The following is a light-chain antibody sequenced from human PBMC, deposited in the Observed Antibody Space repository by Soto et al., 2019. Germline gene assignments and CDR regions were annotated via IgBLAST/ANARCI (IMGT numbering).Light chain of an antibody. V-gene: IGKV3-11*01. CDR3: QESYSTPRWT. J-gene: IGKJ1*01. Sequence: EVVLTQSPVTLSLSPGERATLSCRASQSFRGLLAWYQQKPGQAPRLLIYDAYNRATGIPPRFSGSGSGTDFTLTISSLQPEDFATYYCQESYSTPRWTFGQGTKVDI. CDR1: QSFRGL. CDR2: DAY.